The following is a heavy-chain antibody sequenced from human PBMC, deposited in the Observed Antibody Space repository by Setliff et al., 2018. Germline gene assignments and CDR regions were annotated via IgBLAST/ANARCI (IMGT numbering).Heavy chain of an antibody. J-gene: IGHJ6*03. V-gene: IGHV4-61*09. CDR3: TRGRQNYYYMDV. CDR1: GDSISSRRNY. CDR2: IYTSWST. Sequence: PSETLSLTCTVSGDSISSRRNYWGWFRQPAGKELEWIGQIYTSWSTNYNPSLEGRVSMSVDTSKNQISLHLTSMTTADTALYYCTRGRQNYYYMDVWGKGTTVTVSS.